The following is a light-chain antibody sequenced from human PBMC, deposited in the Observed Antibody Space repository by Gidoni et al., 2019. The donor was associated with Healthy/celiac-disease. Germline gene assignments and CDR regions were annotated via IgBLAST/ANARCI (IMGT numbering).Light chain of an antibody. Sequence: DIQTTPSPSTLSGSVGDRVTITCRASQNISSWLDWYQQKPGKAPKLLIYKASSLESWVPSRFSGSGSGTEFPLTISSLQPDDFATYYCQQYNSYSWTFGQGTKVEIK. V-gene: IGKV1-5*03. CDR1: QNISSW. CDR2: KAS. J-gene: IGKJ1*01. CDR3: QQYNSYSWT.